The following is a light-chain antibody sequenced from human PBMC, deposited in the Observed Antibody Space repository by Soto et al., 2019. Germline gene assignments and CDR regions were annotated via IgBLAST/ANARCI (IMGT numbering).Light chain of an antibody. CDR2: EDN. CDR3: QSYDSSNVV. Sequence: NFMLTQPHSVSESPGKTVTISCTRSSVSIASNYVQWYQQRPGSSPNTVIYEDNQRPSGVPDRFSGSIDSSSNSASLTISGLKTEDEADYYCQSYDSSNVVFGGGTKVTVL. V-gene: IGLV6-57*01. J-gene: IGLJ2*01. CDR1: SVSIASNY.